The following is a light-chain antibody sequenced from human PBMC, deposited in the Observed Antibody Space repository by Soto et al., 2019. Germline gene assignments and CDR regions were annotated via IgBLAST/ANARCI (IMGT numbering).Light chain of an antibody. CDR3: QHYGDSLTWT. J-gene: IGKJ1*01. CDR1: QTFGSTF. CDR2: STS. V-gene: IGKV3-20*01. Sequence: EVVLTQSPGTLSLSPGDRATLSCRASQTFGSTFVAWYQQRPGQAPGLLIYSTSSRATGIPDRFSGAGSGTGFTLTISSLEPEDFAMYYCQHYGDSLTWTFGQGTKVDIK.